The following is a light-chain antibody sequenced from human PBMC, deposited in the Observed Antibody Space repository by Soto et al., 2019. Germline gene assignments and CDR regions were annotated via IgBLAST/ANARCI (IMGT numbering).Light chain of an antibody. CDR3: SSYTSRSTLGV. V-gene: IGLV2-14*01. CDR1: SSDVGGYNY. J-gene: IGLJ2*01. CDR2: DVI. Sequence: QSVLTQPASVSGSPGQSITISCTGTSSDVGGYNYVSWYQQHPGKAPKLMIYDVINRPSGVSNRFSGSKSGNTASLTISGLQAEDESDYYCSSYTSRSTLGVFGGGTKLTVL.